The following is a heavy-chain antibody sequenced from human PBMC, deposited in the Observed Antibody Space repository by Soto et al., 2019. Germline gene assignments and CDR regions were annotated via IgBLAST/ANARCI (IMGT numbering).Heavy chain of an antibody. CDR1: GYTFTNYV. Sequence: ASVKVSCKASGYTFTNYVMHWVRQAPGQRLEWMGWINAGNGNTKYSQRLQGRVTITREPSANTAYMELSSLRSEDTAVYYCARGGLVYVFSIGYCGQRTLVTVSS. CDR2: INAGNGNT. V-gene: IGHV1-3*01. D-gene: IGHD1-20*01. J-gene: IGHJ4*02. CDR3: ARGGLVYVFSIGY.